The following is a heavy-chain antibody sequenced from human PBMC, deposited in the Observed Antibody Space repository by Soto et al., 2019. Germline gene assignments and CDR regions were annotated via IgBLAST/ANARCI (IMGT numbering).Heavy chain of an antibody. D-gene: IGHD6-19*01. CDR3: ARAVADNWFDR. CDR2: IYYSGST. V-gene: IGHV4-30-4*01. Sequence: PSETLSLTCTVSGGSISSGDYYWSWIRQPPGKGLEWIGYIYYSGSTYYNPSLKSRVTISVETSKNQFSLKLSSVTAADTAVYYCARAVADNWFDRWGKGKLVTVSA. CDR1: GGSISSGDYY. J-gene: IGHJ5*02.